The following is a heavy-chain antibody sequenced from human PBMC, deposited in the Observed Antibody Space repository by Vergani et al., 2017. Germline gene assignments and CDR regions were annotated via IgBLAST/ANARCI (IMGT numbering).Heavy chain of an antibody. V-gene: IGHV3-30*03. Sequence: QVQLVESGGGVVQPGRSLRLSCAASGFTFSSYGMHWVRQAPGKGLEWVAVISYDGSNKYYADSVKGRFTISRDNSKNTLYLQMNSLRAEDTAVYYCARDRELLRPRDAFVIWGQGTMVTVSS. CDR2: ISYDGSNK. J-gene: IGHJ3*02. CDR3: ARDRELLRPRDAFVI. CDR1: GFTFSSYG. D-gene: IGHD2-15*01.